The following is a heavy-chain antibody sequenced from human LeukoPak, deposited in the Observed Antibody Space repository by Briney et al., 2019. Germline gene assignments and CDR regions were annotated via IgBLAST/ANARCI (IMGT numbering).Heavy chain of an antibody. CDR1: GASISDYY. J-gene: IGHJ4*02. D-gene: IGHD5-24*01. CDR3: VRHVTTGFNLFEY. CDR2: FYFSGTS. V-gene: IGHV4-59*08. Sequence: SETLSLTCSVSGASISDYYWSWIRQPPGKGLEWIGYFYFSGTSTFNPSLQSRVTMSVDASKNQFSLKLTSVTAADTAVYYCVRHVTTGFNLFEYWGQGTLVTVSS.